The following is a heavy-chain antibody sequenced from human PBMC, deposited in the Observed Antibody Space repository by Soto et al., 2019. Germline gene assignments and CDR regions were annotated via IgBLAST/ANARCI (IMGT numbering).Heavy chain of an antibody. D-gene: IGHD1-20*01. CDR3: AREIYNWNDAAFDI. Sequence: XSVKVSFNASGYTFTSYGISLLRHAPGQGLEWMGWISAYNGNTNYAQKLQGRVTMTTDTSTSTAYMELRSLRSDDTAVYYCAREIYNWNDAAFDIWGQGTMVTVSS. CDR1: GYTFTSYG. V-gene: IGHV1-18*01. CDR2: ISAYNGNT. J-gene: IGHJ3*02.